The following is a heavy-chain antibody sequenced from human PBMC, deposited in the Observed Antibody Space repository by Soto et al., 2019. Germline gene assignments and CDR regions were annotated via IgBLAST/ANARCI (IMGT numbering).Heavy chain of an antibody. CDR3: ARGYSGSPDDAFDI. CDR2: INPNSGGT. D-gene: IGHD1-26*01. CDR1: GYTFTGYY. Sequence: GASVKVSCKASGYTFTGYYMHWVRQAPGQGLEWMGWINPNSGGTNYAQKFQGWVTMTRDTSISTAYMELSRLRSDDTAVYYCARGYSGSPDDAFDIWGQGTMVTVSS. J-gene: IGHJ3*02. V-gene: IGHV1-2*04.